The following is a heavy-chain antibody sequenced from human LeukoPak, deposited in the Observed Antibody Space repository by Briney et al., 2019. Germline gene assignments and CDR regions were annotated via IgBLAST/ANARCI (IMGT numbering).Heavy chain of an antibody. CDR3: AREKRGIAVAGVDY. D-gene: IGHD6-19*01. V-gene: IGHV4-39*07. CDR2: IYYSGST. J-gene: IGHJ4*02. CDR1: GGSISSSSYY. Sequence: KPSETLSLTCTVSGGSISSSSYYWGWIRQPPGKGLEWIGSIYYSGSTYYNPSLKSRVTISVDTSKNQFSLKLSSVTAADTAVYYCAREKRGIAVAGVDYWGQGTLVTVSS.